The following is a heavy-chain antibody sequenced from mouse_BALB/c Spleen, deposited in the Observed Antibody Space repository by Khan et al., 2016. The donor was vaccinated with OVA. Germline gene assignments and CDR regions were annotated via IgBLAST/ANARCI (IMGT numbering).Heavy chain of an antibody. V-gene: IGHV3-2*02. J-gene: IGHJ3*01. CDR2: INYSGST. CDR3: ARGRAY. Sequence: EVQLVESGPGLVKPSQSLSLTCTVTGYSLTSNYAWNWIRQFPGNQLEWMGYINYSGSTSYTPSLQSRISITRDTSHNQFFLQLHSVTTEDTATFFCARGRAYWGQGTLVTVSA. CDR1: GYSLTSNYA. D-gene: IGHD3-3*01.